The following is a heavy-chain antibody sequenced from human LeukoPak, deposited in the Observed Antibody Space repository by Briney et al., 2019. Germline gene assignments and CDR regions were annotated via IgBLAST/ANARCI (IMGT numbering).Heavy chain of an antibody. CDR3: ARGRSYYYDSSGYYY. CDR1: GGSFSGYY. CDR2: INHSGSP. V-gene: IGHV4-34*01. Sequence: PSETLSLTCAVYGGSFSGYYWSWIRQPPGKGLEWIGEINHSGSPNYNPSLKSRVTISVDTSKNQFSLRLSSVTAADTAVYYCARGRSYYYDSSGYYYWGQGTLVTVSS. J-gene: IGHJ4*02. D-gene: IGHD3-22*01.